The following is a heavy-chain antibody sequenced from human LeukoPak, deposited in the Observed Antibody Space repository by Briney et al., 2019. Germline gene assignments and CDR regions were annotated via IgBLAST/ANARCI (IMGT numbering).Heavy chain of an antibody. CDR3: ARVNRGGYDPRNYYYYMDV. CDR2: IIPIFGTA. CDR1: GGTFSSYA. V-gene: IGHV1-69*05. Sequence: SVKVSCKASGGTFSSYAISWLRQAPGQGLEWMGRIIPIFGTANYAQKFQGRVTITTDESTSTAYMELSSLRSEDTAVYYCARVNRGGYDPRNYYYYMDVWGKGTTVTVSS. D-gene: IGHD5-12*01. J-gene: IGHJ6*03.